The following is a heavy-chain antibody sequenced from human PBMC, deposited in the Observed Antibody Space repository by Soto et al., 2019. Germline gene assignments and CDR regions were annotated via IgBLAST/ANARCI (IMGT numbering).Heavy chain of an antibody. CDR2: IYYTGDT. D-gene: IGHD2-2*01. Sequence: SETLSLTCTVSGASITSYYWSWIRQPPGQGLESLGYIYYTGDTNSNPSLKGRLTISIDTSKDQFSLKLSSVTAADTAIYYCARYARIPDYWGQGTLVTVSS. J-gene: IGHJ4*02. V-gene: IGHV4-59*01. CDR3: ARYARIPDY. CDR1: GASITSYY.